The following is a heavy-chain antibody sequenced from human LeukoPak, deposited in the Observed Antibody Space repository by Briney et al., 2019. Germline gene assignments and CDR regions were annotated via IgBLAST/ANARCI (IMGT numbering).Heavy chain of an antibody. V-gene: IGHV3-74*01. Sequence: GGSLRLSCADSGFTFSSYWMHWVRQAPGKGLVWVSRINSDGSSTSYADSVKGRFTISRDNAKNTLYLQMNSLRAEDTAVYYCARDQPLRLRQLYYYYMDVWGKGTTVTVSS. CDR2: INSDGSST. CDR1: GFTFSSYW. D-gene: IGHD6-25*01. J-gene: IGHJ6*03. CDR3: ARDQPLRLRQLYYYYMDV.